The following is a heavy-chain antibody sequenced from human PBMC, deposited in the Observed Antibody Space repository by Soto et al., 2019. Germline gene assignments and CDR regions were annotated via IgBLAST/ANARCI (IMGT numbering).Heavy chain of an antibody. CDR1: GGSFSGYY. Sequence: QVQLQQWGAGLLKLSETLSLTCAVYGGSFSGYYWSWFRQPPGKGLEWIGEINHSGSTNYNPSLKSRVTISVDTSKIQFSLKLSSVTAADTAVYYCARAPGWYYFDYWGQGTLVTVSS. CDR3: ARAPGWYYFDY. V-gene: IGHV4-34*01. CDR2: INHSGST. D-gene: IGHD6-19*01. J-gene: IGHJ4*02.